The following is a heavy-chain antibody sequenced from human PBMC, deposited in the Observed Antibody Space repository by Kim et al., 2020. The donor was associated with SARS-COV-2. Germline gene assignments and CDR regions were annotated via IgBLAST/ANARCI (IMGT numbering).Heavy chain of an antibody. CDR1: GGSFSGYY. CDR3: ARGKNXXGWTXXGDXXSNXXXP. J-gene: IGHJ5*02. V-gene: IGHV4-34*01. D-gene: IGHD2-21*02. Sequence: SETLSLTCAVYGGSFSGYYWSWIRQPPGKGLXXIGXXXHSXSTNYNPSLKSRVTXSVDXXKNQXXMKLXPVTXXATAXXYCARGKNXXGWTXXGDXXSNXXXPWXXXTLXXVSS. CDR2: XXHSXST.